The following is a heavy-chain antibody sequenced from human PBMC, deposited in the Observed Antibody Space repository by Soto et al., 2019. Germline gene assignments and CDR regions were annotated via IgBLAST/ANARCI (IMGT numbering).Heavy chain of an antibody. CDR1: GFSLTTSGVG. V-gene: IGHV2-5*02. J-gene: IGHJ4*02. CDR2: IYWDDDK. D-gene: IGHD4-4*01. Sequence: QITLKESGPTLVKPTQTLTLACTFSGFSLTTSGVGVGWIRQPTGKALDWLALIYWDDDKRYSPSLKSRLTITKDTSKNQVVLTMANMDPVDTATYYCAQLFREHYKFDYWGQGTLVTVSS. CDR3: AQLFREHYKFDY.